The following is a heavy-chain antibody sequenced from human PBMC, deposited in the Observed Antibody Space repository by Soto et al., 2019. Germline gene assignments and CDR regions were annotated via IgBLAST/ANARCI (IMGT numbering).Heavy chain of an antibody. Sequence: EVQLLESGGGLVQPGGSLRLACAASGFTFNNYAMNWVRQAPGRGLEWVSIISPNGDSTYYADSVKGRFTISTDNSQNTVFLQMNSLRAEDTAIYFCAKVRLTDYLRYAPHLWGQGTLFTVSS. CDR3: AKVRLTDYLRYAPHL. V-gene: IGHV3-23*01. CDR1: GFTFNNYA. CDR2: ISPNGDST. J-gene: IGHJ3*01. D-gene: IGHD2-8*01.